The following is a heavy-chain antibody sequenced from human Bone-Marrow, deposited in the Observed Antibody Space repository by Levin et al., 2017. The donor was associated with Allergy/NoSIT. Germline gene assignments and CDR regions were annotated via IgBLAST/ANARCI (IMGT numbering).Heavy chain of an antibody. CDR2: IYWDDDK. CDR3: TQGGYDILTGRFDN. J-gene: IGHJ4*02. V-gene: IGHV2-5*02. D-gene: IGHD3-9*01. CDR1: GFSFSTGGVG. Sequence: SGPTLVKPTQTLTLTCTFSGFSFSTGGVGVGWIRQPPGKALEWLAPIYWDDDKRYSPSLKSRLTITKDTSKNQVVLTMTDMDPVDTATYYGTQGGYDILTGRFDNWGQGTLVTVSS.